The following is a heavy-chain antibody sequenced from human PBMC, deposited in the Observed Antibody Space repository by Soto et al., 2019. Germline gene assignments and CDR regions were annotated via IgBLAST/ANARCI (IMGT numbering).Heavy chain of an antibody. CDR2: ISGQIAKT. CDR1: GYSFHNFG. CDR3: ARGPPSGSFSLTPRY. Sequence: QVQLVQSGPEVKKPGASVKVSCKASGYSFHNFGIIWVRQAPGQGLEWMGWISGQIAKTNYAQKFQCKVTITTDTSTSTAYIELNNLTTGDTTMYYCARGPPSGSFSLTPRYWGQGTLVTGSS. J-gene: IGHJ4*02. V-gene: IGHV1-18*04. D-gene: IGHD1-26*01.